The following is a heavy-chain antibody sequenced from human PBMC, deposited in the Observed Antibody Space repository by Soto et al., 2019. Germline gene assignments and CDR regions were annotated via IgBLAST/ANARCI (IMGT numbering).Heavy chain of an antibody. CDR1: GGTFDSYA. Sequence: SVKVSCKASGGTFDSYAISWVRQAPGQGLEWMGGVIPMFLKSNYAQKFQGRATITADKSTDTVYMEMNSLKSEDTAVYYCARDRDYYYYGMDVWGQGTTVTVSS. CDR3: ARDRDYYYYGMDV. J-gene: IGHJ6*02. V-gene: IGHV1-69*06. CDR2: VIPMFLKS. D-gene: IGHD3-10*01.